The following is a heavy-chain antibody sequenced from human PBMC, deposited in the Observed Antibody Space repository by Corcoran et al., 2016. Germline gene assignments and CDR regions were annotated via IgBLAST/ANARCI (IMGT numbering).Heavy chain of an antibody. Sequence: EVQLLESGGDLVQPGGSLRLSCVASGFTFNAYAMGWVRQAPGRGLEWFSAITDSGGDTYHADSVKGRLTISRDHSKRTLSLQMNSLRVEDTAVYYCVKGSAASSPYYFDSWGQGTLVTVSS. CDR3: VKGSAASSPYYFDS. V-gene: IGHV3-23*01. CDR2: ITDSGGDT. CDR1: GFTFNAYA. D-gene: IGHD6-25*01. J-gene: IGHJ4*02.